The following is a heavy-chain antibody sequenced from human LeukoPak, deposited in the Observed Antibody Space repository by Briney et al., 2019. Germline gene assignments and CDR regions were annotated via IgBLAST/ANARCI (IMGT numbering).Heavy chain of an antibody. Sequence: GASVKVSCKASGYTFTGYYMHWVRQAPGQGLEWMGRIIPILGIAIYAQKFQGRVTMTEDTSTDTAYMELSSLRSEDTAVYYCATDRGPFDYWGQGTLVTVSS. J-gene: IGHJ4*02. CDR2: IIPILGIA. V-gene: IGHV1-69*04. D-gene: IGHD3-10*01. CDR1: GYTFTGYY. CDR3: ATDRGPFDY.